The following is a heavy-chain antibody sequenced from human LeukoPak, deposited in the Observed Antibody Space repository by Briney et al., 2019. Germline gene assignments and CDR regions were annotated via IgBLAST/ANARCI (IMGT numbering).Heavy chain of an antibody. Sequence: GGSLRLSCAASGFTFSSYAMSWVRQAPGKGLEWVSAISGSGGSTYYADSVKGRFTISRDNSKNTLYLQMNSLRAEDTAVYYRAKPPEDYGDSLVDFDYWGQGTLVTVSS. V-gene: IGHV3-23*01. CDR2: ISGSGGST. J-gene: IGHJ4*02. D-gene: IGHD4-17*01. CDR3: AKPPEDYGDSLVDFDY. CDR1: GFTFSSYA.